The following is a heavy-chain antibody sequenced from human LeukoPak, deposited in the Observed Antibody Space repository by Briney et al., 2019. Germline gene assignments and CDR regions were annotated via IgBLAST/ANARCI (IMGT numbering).Heavy chain of an antibody. CDR3: ARVQDTAMVRGVDY. CDR2: INHSGST. D-gene: IGHD5-18*01. CDR1: GGSFSGYY. V-gene: IGHV4-34*01. Sequence: SETLSLTCAVYGGSFSGYYWSWIRQPPGKGVEWIGEINHSGSTNYNPSLKSRVTISVDTSKNQFSLKLSSVTAADTAVYYCARVQDTAMVRGVDYWGQGTLVTVSS. J-gene: IGHJ4*02.